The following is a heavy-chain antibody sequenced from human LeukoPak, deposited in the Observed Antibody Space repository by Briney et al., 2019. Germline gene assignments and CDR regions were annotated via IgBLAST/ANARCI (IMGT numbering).Heavy chain of an antibody. CDR1: GFTFSDYS. V-gene: IGHV3-33*08. D-gene: IGHD2-15*01. J-gene: IGHJ3*02. CDR3: SGDASSGGGDSINI. CDR2: IRYDGNSK. Sequence: GGSLRLSCAASGFTFSDYSMHWVRQAPGKGLKWVAVIRYDGNSKYYADSVKGRFTISRDNAKNSLYLQMNSLRAEDTAVYYCSGDASSGGGDSINIWGQGTMVTVSS.